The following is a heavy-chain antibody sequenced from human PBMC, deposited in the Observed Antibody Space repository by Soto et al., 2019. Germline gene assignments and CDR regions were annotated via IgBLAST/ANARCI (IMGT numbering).Heavy chain of an antibody. Sequence: TSETLSLSCSVSGDSISNLDYFWAWIRQPPGQALEYIGYIYKSATTYYNPSFESRVAISVDTSKSQFSLNVTSVTAADTAVYFCARGRYCLTGRCFPNWFDSWGQGALVTVSS. CDR1: GDSISNLDYF. V-gene: IGHV4-30-4*01. CDR2: IYKSATT. D-gene: IGHD7-27*01. CDR3: ARGRYCLTGRCFPNWFDS. J-gene: IGHJ5*01.